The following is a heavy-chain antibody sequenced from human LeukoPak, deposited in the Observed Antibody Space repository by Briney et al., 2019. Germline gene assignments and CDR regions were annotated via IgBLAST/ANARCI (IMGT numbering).Heavy chain of an antibody. Sequence: GGSLRLSCAASGFTFSSYEMNWARQAPGKGLEWVSGISGSGGRTYYADSVKGRFTISRDNSNHMLYLQMNSLIAEDTAIYYCAKDNDWLRFEHWGRGTPVSVSS. D-gene: IGHD5-12*01. CDR2: ISGSGGRT. J-gene: IGHJ4*02. CDR3: AKDNDWLRFEH. CDR1: GFTFSSYE. V-gene: IGHV3-23*01.